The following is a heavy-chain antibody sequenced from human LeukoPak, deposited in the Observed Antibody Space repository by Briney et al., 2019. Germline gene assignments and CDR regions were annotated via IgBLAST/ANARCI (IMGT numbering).Heavy chain of an antibody. D-gene: IGHD6-13*01. CDR3: ARSMTYRSTWYTDY. V-gene: IGHV4-4*07. Sequence: SETLSLTCTVSGGSISSYYWSWIRQPAGRGLEWIGRIYTSGGTNYNPSLKSRVTISVDTSKNQFSLKLSFVTAADTAVYYCARSMTYRSTWYTDYWGQGTLVTVSS. CDR1: GGSISSYY. J-gene: IGHJ4*02. CDR2: IYTSGGT.